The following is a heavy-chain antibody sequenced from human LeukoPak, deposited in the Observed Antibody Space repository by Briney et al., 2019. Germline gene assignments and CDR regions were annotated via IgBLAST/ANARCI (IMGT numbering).Heavy chain of an antibody. Sequence: SETLSLTCTVSGGSISSYYWSWIRQPAGKGLEWIGRIYTSGSTNYNPSLKSRVTMSVDTSRNQFSLKLSSVTAADTAVYFCATRRGFELFFDLWGQGTRVTVSS. D-gene: IGHD3-10*01. CDR2: IYTSGST. CDR1: GGSISSYY. J-gene: IGHJ4*02. CDR3: ATRRGFELFFDL. V-gene: IGHV4-4*07.